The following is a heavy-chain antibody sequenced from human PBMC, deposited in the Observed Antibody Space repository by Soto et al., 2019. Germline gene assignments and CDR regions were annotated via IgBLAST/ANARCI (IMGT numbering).Heavy chain of an antibody. CDR1: GDSVSSVGFH. D-gene: IGHD3-3*01. CDR3: ARAPVGLDTISYFGY. V-gene: IGHV4-30-4*01. CDR2: IYNGGST. J-gene: IGHJ4*02. Sequence: SETLSLTCTVSGDSVSSVGFHWAWLRRPSGKGLEWIGYIYNGGSTYYRPSLESRMRMSLDATRNHYSLRLTSVTAADTAVYFCARAPVGLDTISYFGYWGQGKLVTVSS.